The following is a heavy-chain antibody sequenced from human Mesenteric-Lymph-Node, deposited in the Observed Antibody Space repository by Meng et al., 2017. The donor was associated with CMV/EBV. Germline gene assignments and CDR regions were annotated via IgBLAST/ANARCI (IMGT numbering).Heavy chain of an antibody. CDR2: IRYDGSDK. J-gene: IGHJ6*02. V-gene: IGHV3-30*02. D-gene: IGHD2-2*01. CDR1: GFTFTSYG. Sequence: GGSLRLSCAASGFTFTSYGMHWVRQAPGKGLEWVGFIRYDGSDKYYAGSVKGRFTISRDNSKNNLYLQMSSLRAEDTAVYYCAKDRVVSAGNYYYYHGMDVWGQGTTVTVSS. CDR3: AKDRVVSAGNYYYYHGMDV.